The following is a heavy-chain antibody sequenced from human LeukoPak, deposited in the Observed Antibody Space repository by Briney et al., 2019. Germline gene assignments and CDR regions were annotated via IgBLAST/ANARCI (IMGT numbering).Heavy chain of an antibody. D-gene: IGHD6-19*01. CDR3: AKGSSGWYSLIDY. V-gene: IGHV4-59*01. CDR2: IYHSGST. Sequence: PSETLSLTCTVSGGSISSYYWSWIRQTPGKGLEWIGYIYHSGSTNYNPSLKSRVTISVDTSKNQVSLKLSSVTAADTAVYYCAKGSSGWYSLIDYWGQGTLVTVSS. J-gene: IGHJ4*02. CDR1: GGSISSYY.